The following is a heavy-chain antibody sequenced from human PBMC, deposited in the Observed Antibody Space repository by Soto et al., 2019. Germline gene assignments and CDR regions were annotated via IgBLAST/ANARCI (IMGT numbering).Heavy chain of an antibody. V-gene: IGHV4-61*01. CDR3: ARALPFYDILSRAFDP. D-gene: IGHD3-9*01. J-gene: IGHJ5*02. CDR2: IYYSGST. CDR1: GGSVSSGSYY. Sequence: PSETLSLTCTVSGGSVSSGSYYWSWIRQPPGKGLEWIGYIYYSGSTNYNPSLKSRVTISVDTSKNQFSLKLSSVTAADTAVYYCARALPFYDILSRAFDPWGQGTLVTVSS.